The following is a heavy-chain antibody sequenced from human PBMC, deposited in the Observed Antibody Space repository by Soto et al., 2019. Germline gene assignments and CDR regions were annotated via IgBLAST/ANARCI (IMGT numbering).Heavy chain of an antibody. CDR3: ARGLTFDL. CDR2: INGGGDST. V-gene: IGHV3-23*01. D-gene: IGHD3-9*01. J-gene: IGHJ4*02. CDR1: GFTFSSYA. Sequence: EVLLLESGGGLVQPGGSLRLSCAASGFTFSSYAMSWVRPAPGKGLEWVSGINGGGDSTYFADSVRGRFTISRDNSKNTLFLQMNSLRAEDTAVYFCARGLTFDLWGQGTLVTVSA.